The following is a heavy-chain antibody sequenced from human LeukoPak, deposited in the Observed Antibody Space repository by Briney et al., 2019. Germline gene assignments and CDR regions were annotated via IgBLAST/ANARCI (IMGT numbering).Heavy chain of an antibody. CDR3: ASNSLPHCSTTSCYAPDFDY. CDR2: ISYDGSNK. J-gene: IGHJ4*02. Sequence: GGSLRLSCAASGFTFSSYAMHWVRQAPGKGLEWVAVISYDGSNKYYADSVKGRFTLSRDNSKNTLYLEMNSLRAEDTAVYYCASNSLPHCSTTSCYAPDFDYGGQGTLVTVSS. V-gene: IGHV3-30*04. D-gene: IGHD2-2*01. CDR1: GFTFSSYA.